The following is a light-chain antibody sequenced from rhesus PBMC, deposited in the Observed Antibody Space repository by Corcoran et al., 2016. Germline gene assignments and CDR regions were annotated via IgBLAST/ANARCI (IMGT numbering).Light chain of an antibody. CDR3: QQRNSYPYS. V-gene: IGKV1-38*01. J-gene: IGKJ2*01. CDR2: DAS. Sequence: DIQLTQSPSSLSASVGDRVTITCRASQGISSYLAWYQQNPGKAPKLLIYDASNLQSGVPSRFSGSGSGTEFTLTISSLQPEDFAVYYCQQRNSYPYSFGQGTKVEIK. CDR1: QGISSY.